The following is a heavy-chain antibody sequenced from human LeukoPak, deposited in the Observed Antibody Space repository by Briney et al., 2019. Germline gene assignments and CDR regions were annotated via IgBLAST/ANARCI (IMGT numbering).Heavy chain of an antibody. CDR2: ISGSGGST. Sequence: GGSLRLSCAASGFTFSSFGMGWVRQAPGKGLEWVSSISGSGGSTYYADSVKGRFIISGENSKNTLYLQMNSLRAEDTAVYYCAELGITMIGGVWGKGTTVTISS. V-gene: IGHV3-23*01. D-gene: IGHD3-10*02. CDR1: GFTFSSFG. J-gene: IGHJ6*04. CDR3: AELGITMIGGV.